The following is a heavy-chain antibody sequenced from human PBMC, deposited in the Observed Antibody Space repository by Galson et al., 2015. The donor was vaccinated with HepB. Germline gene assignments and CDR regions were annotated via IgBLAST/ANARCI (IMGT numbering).Heavy chain of an antibody. J-gene: IGHJ6*02. Sequence: SLRLSCAASGFTFSNAWMSWVRQAPGKGLEWVGRIKSKTDGGTTDYAAPVKGRFTISRDDSKNTLYLQMNSLKTEDTAVYYCTTGGRRYYYYGMDVWGQGTTVTVSS. CDR1: GFTFSNAW. V-gene: IGHV3-15*01. CDR2: IKSKTDGGTT. CDR3: TTGGRRYYYYGMDV.